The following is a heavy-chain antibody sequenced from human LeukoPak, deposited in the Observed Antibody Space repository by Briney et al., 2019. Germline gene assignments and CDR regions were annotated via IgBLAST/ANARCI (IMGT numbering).Heavy chain of an antibody. CDR1: GFSFSSLA. CDR2: ISYDGNNQ. J-gene: IGHJ4*02. D-gene: IGHD2-15*01. Sequence: EGSLRLSCAVSGFSFSSLAMHWVRQAPGKGLEWVAFISYDGNNQYYADSVKGRFTISRDNSKNTLYLQMNNLRAEDTAIYYCARVGSRYCSGANCYDGFWGQGTLVSVSS. V-gene: IGHV3-30-3*01. CDR3: ARVGSRYCSGANCYDGF.